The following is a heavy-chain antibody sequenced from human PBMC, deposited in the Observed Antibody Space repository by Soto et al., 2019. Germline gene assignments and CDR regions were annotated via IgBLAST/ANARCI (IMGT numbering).Heavy chain of an antibody. CDR2: IYYSGST. CDR3: ARDMITFGGVIGVYYYGMDV. V-gene: IGHV4-30-4*01. Sequence: SETLSLTCTVSGGSISSGDYYWSWIRQPPGKGLEWIGYIYYSGSTYYNPSLKSRVTISVGTSKNQFSLKLSSVTAADTAVYYCARDMITFGGVIGVYYYGMDVWGQGTTVTVSS. D-gene: IGHD3-16*02. J-gene: IGHJ6*02. CDR1: GGSISSGDYY.